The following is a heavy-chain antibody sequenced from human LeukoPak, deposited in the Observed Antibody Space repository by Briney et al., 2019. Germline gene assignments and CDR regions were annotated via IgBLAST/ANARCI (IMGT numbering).Heavy chain of an antibody. Sequence: SGTLSLTCTVSGGSISSYYWSWIRQPPGKGLEWIGYIYYSGSSDYNPSLKSRVTISVDTSKNQFALKVSSVTAADTAVYYCASNYYGSTSLDYWGQGNLGT. CDR2: IYYSGSS. D-gene: IGHD3-10*01. CDR1: GGSISSYY. J-gene: IGHJ4*02. V-gene: IGHV4-59*08. CDR3: ASNYYGSTSLDY.